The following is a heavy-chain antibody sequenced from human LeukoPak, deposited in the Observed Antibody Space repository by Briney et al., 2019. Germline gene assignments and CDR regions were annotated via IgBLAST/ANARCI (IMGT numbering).Heavy chain of an antibody. CDR1: GFTFSSYA. CDR2: IWYDGSNK. J-gene: IGHJ4*02. Sequence: PGGSLRLSCAASGFTFSSYAMSWVRQAPGKGLEWVAVIWYDGSNKYYADSVKGRFTISRDNSKNTLYLQMNSLRAEDTAVYYCARDDSSGSGMVYWGQGTLVTVS. CDR3: ARDDSSGSGMVY. D-gene: IGHD3-22*01. V-gene: IGHV3-33*08.